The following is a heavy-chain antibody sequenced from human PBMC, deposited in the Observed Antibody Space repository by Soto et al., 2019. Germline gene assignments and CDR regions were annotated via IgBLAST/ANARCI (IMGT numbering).Heavy chain of an antibody. CDR1: GGAISSSTHKF. CDR2: ISYSGVT. D-gene: IGHD4-17*01. V-gene: IGHV4-39*01. J-gene: IGHJ4*02. Sequence: SETLSLTCSVSGGAISSSTHKFWGWIRQPPGKGPEWIGSISYSGVTLYHPSLQSRVTISADTSKNQFSLRLTSVTAADTAVYYCARLYGDYLIDYWGQGTLVTVSS. CDR3: ARLYGDYLIDY.